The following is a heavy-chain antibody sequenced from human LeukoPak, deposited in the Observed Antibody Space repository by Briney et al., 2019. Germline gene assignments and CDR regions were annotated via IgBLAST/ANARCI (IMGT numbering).Heavy chain of an antibody. CDR3: TSDITTVTTTSPDY. CDR2: IRSKANSYAT. J-gene: IGHJ4*02. D-gene: IGHD4-17*01. Sequence: PGGSLRLSCAASGFTFSGSAMHWVRQASGKGLEWAGRIRSKANSYATAYAASVKGRFTISRDDSKNTAYLQMNSLKTEDTAVYYCTSDITTVTTTSPDYWGQGTLVTVSS. CDR1: GFTFSGSA. V-gene: IGHV3-73*01.